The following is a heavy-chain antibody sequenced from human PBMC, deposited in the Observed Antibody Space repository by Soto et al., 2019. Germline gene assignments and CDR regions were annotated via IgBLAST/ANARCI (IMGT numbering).Heavy chain of an antibody. V-gene: IGHV2-70*11. CDR2: IDWDDDK. J-gene: IGHJ6*03. CDR3: ARLIYQHVPDFSFYMDV. D-gene: IGHD2-2*01. CDR1: GFSLASSGXC. Sequence: SGPTLVNPTQTLTLTCTFSGFSLASSGXCVNWIRQPPGKALEWLARIDWDDDKHYSTSLKTRLTISKDTSKNQVVLTMTDMDPVDTGTYYCARLIYQHVPDFSFYMDVWGTGTTITVSS.